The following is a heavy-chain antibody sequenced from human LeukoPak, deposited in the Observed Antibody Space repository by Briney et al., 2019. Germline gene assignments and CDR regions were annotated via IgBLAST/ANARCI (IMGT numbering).Heavy chain of an antibody. V-gene: IGHV3-23*01. Sequence: GGSLRLSCAASGFTFSSYAMSWVRQAPGKGLEWVSAISGSGGSTYYADSVKGRFTISRDNSKNTLYLQMNSLRAEDTAVYYCARDGILLWFGESYNWFDPWGQGTLVTVSS. CDR3: ARDGILLWFGESYNWFDP. D-gene: IGHD3-10*01. J-gene: IGHJ5*02. CDR1: GFTFSSYA. CDR2: ISGSGGST.